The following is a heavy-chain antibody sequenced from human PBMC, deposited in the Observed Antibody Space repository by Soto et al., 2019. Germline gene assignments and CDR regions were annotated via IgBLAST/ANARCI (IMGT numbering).Heavy chain of an antibody. CDR2: IYYSGST. D-gene: IGHD1-26*01. J-gene: IGHJ4*02. V-gene: IGHV4-31*03. Sequence: SETLSLTCTASGGSSSSGGYYWSWMRQHPGKGLEWIGYIYYSGSTYYNPSLKSRVTISVDTSNNQFSLQMDSLRAEDTAVYHCVILALGKFDYWGQGILVTVSS. CDR1: GGSSSSGGYY. CDR3: VILALGKFDY.